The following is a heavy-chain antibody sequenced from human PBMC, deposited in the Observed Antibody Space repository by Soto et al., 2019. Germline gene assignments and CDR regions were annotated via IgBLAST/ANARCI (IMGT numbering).Heavy chain of an antibody. CDR1: GFTFSSYG. CDR3: ARDWGSGSPWPY. V-gene: IGHV3-33*01. J-gene: IGHJ4*02. CDR2: IWYDGSNK. D-gene: IGHD2-15*01. Sequence: GGSLRLSCAASGFTFSSYGMHWVRQAPGKGLEWVAVIWYDGSNKYYADSVKGRFTISRDNSKNTLYLQMNSLRAEDTAVYYCARDWGSGSPWPYWGQGTLATGSS.